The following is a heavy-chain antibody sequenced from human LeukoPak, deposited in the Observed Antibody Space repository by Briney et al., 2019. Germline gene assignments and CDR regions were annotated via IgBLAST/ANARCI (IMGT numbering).Heavy chain of an antibody. D-gene: IGHD4-17*01. CDR1: GXSFTSYC. CDR3: ARPPTVTTLYYFDY. CDR2: IYPGDSDT. J-gene: IGHJ4*02. V-gene: IGHV5-51*01. Sequence: GESLKISCKGSGXSFTSYCIGWVRQMPGKGMEWMGIIYPGDSDTRYSPSFQGQVTISADKSISTAYLQWSSLKASDTAMYYCARPPTVTTLYYFDYWGQGTLVTVSS.